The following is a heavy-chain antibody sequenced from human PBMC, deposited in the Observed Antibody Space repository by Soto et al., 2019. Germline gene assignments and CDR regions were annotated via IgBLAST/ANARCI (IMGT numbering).Heavy chain of an antibody. CDR2: IYPGDSNI. D-gene: IGHD5-12*01. J-gene: IGHJ6*02. CDR1: GYSFTNYW. CDR3: ARQRGDGYTEYYYPMDV. V-gene: IGHV5-51*01. Sequence: GESLKISGKASGYSFTNYWIGWVRQMPGKGLEWMGIIYPGDSNIKYSPSFQGQVTISADKSITTAYLQWSSLKASDTAKYYCARQRGDGYTEYYYPMDVWGQGTTVTVSS.